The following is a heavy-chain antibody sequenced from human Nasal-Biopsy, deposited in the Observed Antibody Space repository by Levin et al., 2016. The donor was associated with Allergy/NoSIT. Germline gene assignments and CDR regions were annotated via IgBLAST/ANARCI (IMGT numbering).Heavy chain of an antibody. V-gene: IGHV5-51*01. Sequence: GESLKISCKCSGYTFASHWIAWVRQRPGKGLEWMGIIYPADSDTRYSPSFQGRITISVAESTSTAYLQWSSLKASDTAMYFCVRLDCSSNSCYLEEDSGMDVWGQGTTVTVSS. CDR2: IYPADSDT. CDR1: GYTFASHW. D-gene: IGHD2-2*01. J-gene: IGHJ6*02. CDR3: VRLDCSSNSCYLEEDSGMDV.